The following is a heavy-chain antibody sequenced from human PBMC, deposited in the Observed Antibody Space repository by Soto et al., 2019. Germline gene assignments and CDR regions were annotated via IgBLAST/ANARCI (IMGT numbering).Heavy chain of an antibody. CDR1: GFTFSSYG. V-gene: IGHV3-30*18. CDR2: ISYDGSNK. J-gene: IGHJ3*02. Sequence: GGSLRLSCAASGFTFSSYGMHWVRQAPGKGLEWVAVISYDGSNKYYADSVKGRFTISRDNSKNTLYLQMNSLRAEDTAVYYCAKGEAAVAEYAFDIWGQGTMVTVSS. D-gene: IGHD6-19*01. CDR3: AKGEAAVAEYAFDI.